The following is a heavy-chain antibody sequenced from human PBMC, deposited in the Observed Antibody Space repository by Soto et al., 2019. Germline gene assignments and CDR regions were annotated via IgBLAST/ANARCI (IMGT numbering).Heavy chain of an antibody. CDR1: GYTFTSYY. V-gene: IGHV1-46*01. CDR3: ARGPLSLILGYCSSTSCYSGMDV. Sequence: ASVKVSCKASGYTFTSYYMHWVRQAPGQGLEWMGIINPSGGSTSYAQKFQGRVTMTRDTSTSTVYMELSSLRSEDTAVYYCARGPLSLILGYCSSTSCYSGMDVWGQGTTVTVSS. J-gene: IGHJ6*02. D-gene: IGHD2-2*01. CDR2: INPSGGST.